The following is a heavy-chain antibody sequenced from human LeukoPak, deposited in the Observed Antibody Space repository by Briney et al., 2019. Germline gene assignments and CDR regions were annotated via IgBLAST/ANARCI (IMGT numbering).Heavy chain of an antibody. J-gene: IGHJ4*02. CDR3: ARGWTTVVGFDY. D-gene: IGHD4-23*01. CDR2: IIPIFDTA. Sequence: SVKVSCKASGGTFSSYAICWVRQAPGQGLEWMGGIIPIFDTANYAQKFQGRVTITADESTSTAYMELSSLRSEDTAVYYCARGWTTVVGFDYWGQGTLVTVSS. V-gene: IGHV1-69*13. CDR1: GGTFSSYA.